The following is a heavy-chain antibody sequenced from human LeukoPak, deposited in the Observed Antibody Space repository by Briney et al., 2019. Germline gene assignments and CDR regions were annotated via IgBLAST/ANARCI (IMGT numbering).Heavy chain of an antibody. J-gene: IGHJ4*02. CDR2: IYYHENT. CDR3: ARRAYSTAYWKHFDS. Sequence: SETLSLTCTVSGGSISSSTDYWGWIRQAPGKGLEWIGSIYYHENTYYNSSLKSRVTISVDTSKNQFSLKLNSVTAADTAVYFCARRAYSTAYWKHFDSWGQGTLVTVSS. V-gene: IGHV4-39*01. CDR1: GGSISSSTDY. D-gene: IGHD1-1*01.